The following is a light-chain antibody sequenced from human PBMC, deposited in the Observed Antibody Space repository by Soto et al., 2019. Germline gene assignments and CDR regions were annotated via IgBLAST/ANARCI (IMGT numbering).Light chain of an antibody. CDR2: GAS. V-gene: IGKV3-20*01. Sequence: EIVLTQSPATLSVSPGDRASLSCRASQTVGTYLAWYQQKPGQAPRLLIYGASSRATGIPDRFSGSGSGTDFTLTISRLEPEDFAVYYCQQYGASLVTFGQGTKVDIK. CDR3: QQYGASLVT. J-gene: IGKJ2*01. CDR1: QTVGTY.